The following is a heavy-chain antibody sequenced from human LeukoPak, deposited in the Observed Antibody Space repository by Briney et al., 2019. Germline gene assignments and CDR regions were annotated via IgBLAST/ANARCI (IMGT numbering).Heavy chain of an antibody. D-gene: IGHD3-22*01. V-gene: IGHV1-69*04. J-gene: IGHJ6*02. CDR1: GGTFTSYA. CDR3: ARVPRYYDSSGYYYVRAYYYYGMDV. CDR2: IIPILGIA. Sequence: GASVKVSCKASGGTFTSYAISWVRQAPGQGLEWMGRIIPILGIANYAQKFQGRVTITADESTSTAYMELSSLRSEDTAVYYCARVPRYYDSSGYYYVRAYYYYGMDVWGQGTTVTVSS.